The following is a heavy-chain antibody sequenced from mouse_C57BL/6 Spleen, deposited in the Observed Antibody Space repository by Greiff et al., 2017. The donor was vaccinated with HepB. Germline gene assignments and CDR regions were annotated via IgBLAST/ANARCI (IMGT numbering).Heavy chain of an antibody. CDR1: GYAFSSSW. D-gene: IGHD2-5*01. Sequence: QVQLQQSGPELVKPGASVKISCKASGYAFSSSWMNWVKQRPGKGLEWIGRIYPGDGDTNYNGKFKGKATLTADKSSSTAYMQLSSLTSEDSAVYFCARKRGYSNDAMDYWGQGTSVTVSS. J-gene: IGHJ4*01. CDR2: IYPGDGDT. V-gene: IGHV1-82*01. CDR3: ARKRGYSNDAMDY.